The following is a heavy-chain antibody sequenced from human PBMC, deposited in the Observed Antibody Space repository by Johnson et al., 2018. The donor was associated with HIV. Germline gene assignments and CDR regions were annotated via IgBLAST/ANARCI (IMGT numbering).Heavy chain of an antibody. Sequence: QVQLVESGGGVVQPGRSLRLSCAASGFTFSSHAMHWVRQAPGKGLEWVAFISFDGSNKYYADSVKGRFTISRDNSKNTVYLQMSSLRAEDTAVYYCANLQSSDFPYAFDVWGQGTMVTVSS. CDR1: GFTFSSHA. CDR3: ANLQSSDFPYAFDV. V-gene: IGHV3-30*04. CDR2: ISFDGSNK. J-gene: IGHJ3*01. D-gene: IGHD4-11*01.